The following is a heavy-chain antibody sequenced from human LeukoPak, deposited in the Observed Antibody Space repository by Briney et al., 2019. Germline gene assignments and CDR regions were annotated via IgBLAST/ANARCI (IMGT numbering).Heavy chain of an antibody. J-gene: IGHJ5*02. CDR3: ARDQIVVAGNWFDP. CDR2: IYYSGNT. CDR1: GGSITGYY. Sequence: SETLSLTCTVSGGSITGYYWSWIRQPPGKGLEWIGDIYYSGNTYYNPSLKSRVTISIDTSKNQFSLSLRSVTAADTAVYYCARDQIVVAGNWFDPWGQGTLVTVSS. V-gene: IGHV4-59*01. D-gene: IGHD3-22*01.